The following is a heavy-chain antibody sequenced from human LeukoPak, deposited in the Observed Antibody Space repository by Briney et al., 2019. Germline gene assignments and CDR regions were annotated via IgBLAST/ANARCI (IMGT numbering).Heavy chain of an antibody. D-gene: IGHD3-22*01. CDR3: ARVPPGLTYYYDSSGYYSLDY. Sequence: ASVKVSCKASGYTFTSYGISWVRQAPGQGLEWMGWISAYNGNTNYARKLQGRVTMTTDTSTSTAYMELRSLRSDDTAVYYCARVPPGLTYYYDSSGYYSLDYWGQGTLVTVSS. CDR1: GYTFTSYG. V-gene: IGHV1-18*01. CDR2: ISAYNGNT. J-gene: IGHJ4*02.